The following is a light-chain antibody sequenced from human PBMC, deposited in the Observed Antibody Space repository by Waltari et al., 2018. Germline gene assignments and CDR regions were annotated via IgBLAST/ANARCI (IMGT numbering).Light chain of an antibody. Sequence: EIVMTQSPATLSLSPGARATLSCRASQSVSSSLAWYQQKPGQAPRLLIYGASSRATGIPDRFSGSGSGTDFTLTISSLEPEDVAVYYCLQRSNWPYSFGQGTKVEIK. CDR1: QSVSSS. J-gene: IGKJ2*03. CDR3: LQRSNWPYS. V-gene: IGKV3-15*01. CDR2: GAS.